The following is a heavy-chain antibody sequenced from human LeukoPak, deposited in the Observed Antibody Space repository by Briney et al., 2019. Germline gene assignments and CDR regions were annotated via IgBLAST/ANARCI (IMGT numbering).Heavy chain of an antibody. J-gene: IGHJ6*03. D-gene: IGHD6-13*01. CDR3: ARESVAAAYYYMDV. CDR2: ISYDGSNK. CDR1: GFTFSSYA. Sequence: PGGSLRLSCAAPGFTFSSYAMHWVRQAPGKGLEWVAVISYDGSNKYYADSVKGRFTISRDNSKNTLYLQMNSLRAEDTAVYYCARESVAAAYYYMDVWGKGTTVTVSS. V-gene: IGHV3-30-3*01.